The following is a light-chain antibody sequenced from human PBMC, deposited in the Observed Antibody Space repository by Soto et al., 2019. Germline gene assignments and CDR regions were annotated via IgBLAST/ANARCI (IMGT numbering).Light chain of an antibody. V-gene: IGLV2-11*01. CDR2: GVV. J-gene: IGLJ2*01. CDR3: CSYAGSSTFGV. Sequence: QSVLTQPRSVSGSPGQSVTISCTGTGNDVGAYNYVSWYQQHPGRPPKLLIYGVVRWPSGVPDRFSGSKSGNTASLTISGLQAEDEADYFCCSYAGSSTFGVFGGGTKVTVL. CDR1: GNDVGAYNY.